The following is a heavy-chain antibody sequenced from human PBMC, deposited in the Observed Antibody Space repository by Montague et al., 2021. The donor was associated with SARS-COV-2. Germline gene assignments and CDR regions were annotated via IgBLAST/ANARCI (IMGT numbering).Heavy chain of an antibody. CDR3: AREGLYYDFWHHYYTKAFDY. CDR2: KKNGSEK. D-gene: IGHD3-3*01. J-gene: IGHJ4*02. V-gene: IGHV3-7*01. Sequence: KKNGSEKYYVDSLKGRFTISRDNADNSLYLQLNILIAEDTAVYYCAREGLYYDFWHHYYTKAFDYWGQVTLVTV.